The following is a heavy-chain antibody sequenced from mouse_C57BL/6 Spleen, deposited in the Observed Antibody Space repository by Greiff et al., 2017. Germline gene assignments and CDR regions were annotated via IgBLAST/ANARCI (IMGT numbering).Heavy chain of an antibody. D-gene: IGHD2-2*01. Sequence: QVQLQQSGAELVKPGASVKISCKASGYAFSSYWMNWVKQRPGKGLEWIGQIYPGDGDTNYNGKFKGKATLTADKSSSTAYMQRSSLTSEGSAVYFCARGGVTTGFAYWGQGTLVTVSA. V-gene: IGHV1-80*01. CDR3: ARGGVTTGFAY. CDR1: GYAFSSYW. J-gene: IGHJ3*01. CDR2: IYPGDGDT.